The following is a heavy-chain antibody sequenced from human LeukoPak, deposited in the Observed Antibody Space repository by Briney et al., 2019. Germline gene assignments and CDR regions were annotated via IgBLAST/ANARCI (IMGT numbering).Heavy chain of an antibody. V-gene: IGHV3-23*01. CDR3: AKDQSVGDYFDY. D-gene: IGHD1-26*01. CDR1: GFTFSSYA. J-gene: IGHJ4*02. CDR2: ISGSGGST. Sequence: QSGGSLRLSCAASGFTFSSYAMSWVRQAPGKGLEWVSAISGSGGSTYYADSVKGRFTISRDNSKNTLYLQMNSLRAEDTAVYYCAKDQSVGDYFDYWGQGTLVTVSS.